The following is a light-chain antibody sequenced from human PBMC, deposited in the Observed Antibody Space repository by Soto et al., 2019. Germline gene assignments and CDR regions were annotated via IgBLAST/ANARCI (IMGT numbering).Light chain of an antibody. Sequence: ELVMTPSPATLSVSPGDRATLSCRASQSVSSNLAWYQQKPGQAPRLLIYGASTRATGIPARFSGSGSGTEFTLTISSLQSEDFAVYYCQQYNNWPQAFGQGTKVDIK. J-gene: IGKJ1*01. CDR1: QSVSSN. V-gene: IGKV3-15*01. CDR3: QQYNNWPQA. CDR2: GAS.